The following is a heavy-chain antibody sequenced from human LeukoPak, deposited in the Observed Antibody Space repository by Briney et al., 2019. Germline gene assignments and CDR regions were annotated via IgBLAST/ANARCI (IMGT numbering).Heavy chain of an antibody. CDR1: GFTFSSYS. CDR3: ARDLGGYDWGSFDY. D-gene: IGHD5-12*01. V-gene: IGHV3-21*01. CDR2: ISSSSSYI. J-gene: IGHJ4*02. Sequence: GGSLRLSCAASGFTFSSYSMNWVRQAPGKGLEWVSSISSSSSYIYYADSVKGRFTISRDNAKNSLYLQMNSRRAEDTAVYYCARDLGGYDWGSFDYWGQGTLVTVSS.